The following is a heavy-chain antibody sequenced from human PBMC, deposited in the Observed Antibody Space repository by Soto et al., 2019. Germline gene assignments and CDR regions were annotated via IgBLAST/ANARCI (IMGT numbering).Heavy chain of an antibody. D-gene: IGHD1-20*01. Sequence: ASVKVACKASGYTINWVRQAPGQGLEWMGRVVPKIGSINFIRKFQGRLTLTADKSTRTAFLELSSLRPEDTAVYYCTRGGRESNWTDGNFEYWGQGTQVTVSS. CDR2: VVPKIGSI. CDR1: GYT. V-gene: IGHV1-18*01. J-gene: IGHJ4*02. CDR3: TRGGRESNWTDGNFEY.